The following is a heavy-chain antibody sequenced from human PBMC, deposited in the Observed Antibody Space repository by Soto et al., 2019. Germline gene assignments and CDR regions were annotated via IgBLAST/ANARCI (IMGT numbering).Heavy chain of an antibody. Sequence: QVQLVQSGTEVRKPGASVRVSCKASGYTFSSVRISWVRQAPGQGLEWMGWIRPDSGNTDYAQKFEGRVTMTADTSTSTVYMDLRSLGSDDTAVYYCARDRSTGDYWGQGTLVTVSS. J-gene: IGHJ4*02. CDR2: IRPDSGNT. CDR1: GYTFSSVR. CDR3: ARDRSTGDY. V-gene: IGHV1-18*01.